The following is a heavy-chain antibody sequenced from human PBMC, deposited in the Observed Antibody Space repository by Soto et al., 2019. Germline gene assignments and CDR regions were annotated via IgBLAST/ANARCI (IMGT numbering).Heavy chain of an antibody. Sequence: QVQLVQSGAEVKKPGASVKVSCKASGYTFTSYGISWVRQAPGQGLEWMGWISAYNGNTNYAQKLQGRVTMTTDTSTITAYMEVRSLRSADTAVDYCARDAAIGMNDYWGQGTLVTVSS. CDR1: GYTFTSYG. V-gene: IGHV1-18*01. J-gene: IGHJ4*02. D-gene: IGHD1-20*01. CDR2: ISAYNGNT. CDR3: ARDAAIGMNDY.